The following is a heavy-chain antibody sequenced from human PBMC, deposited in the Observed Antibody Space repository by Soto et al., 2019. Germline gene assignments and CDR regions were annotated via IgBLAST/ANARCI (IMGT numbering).Heavy chain of an antibody. Sequence: GGSLRLSCAASRLTFSTYDMHWVRQAPGKGLEWVALIWSDASREFYADSVKGRLSISRDNSKYTLFLQMNGLRVEDTAVYYCAGEPRGGAYDMDVWGQGTTVTVSS. J-gene: IGHJ6*02. CDR3: AGEPRGGAYDMDV. CDR1: RLTFSTYD. D-gene: IGHD3-16*01. CDR2: IWSDASRE. V-gene: IGHV3-33*01.